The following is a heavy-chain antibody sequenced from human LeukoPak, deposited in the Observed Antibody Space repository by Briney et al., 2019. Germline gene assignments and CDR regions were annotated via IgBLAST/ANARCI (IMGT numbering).Heavy chain of an antibody. V-gene: IGHV4-38-2*01. CDR3: ARAGWIITSGIDY. D-gene: IGHD3-10*01. Sequence: SETLSLTCGVSGYSISRGYYWAWIRQPPGKGLEWIGTVYHIGSTYYTPSLGSRVTISVDTSKNEFSLNLKSVTAADTAVYYCARAGWIITSGIDYWGQGALVTVSS. J-gene: IGHJ4*02. CDR2: VYHIGST. CDR1: GYSISRGYY.